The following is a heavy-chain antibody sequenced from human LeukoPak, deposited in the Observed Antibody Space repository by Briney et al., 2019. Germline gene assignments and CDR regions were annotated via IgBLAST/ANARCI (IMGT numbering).Heavy chain of an antibody. D-gene: IGHD6-19*01. Sequence: PGGSLRLSCAASGFTFNNYWIHWVRQVPGKGLVWVSRINNDGSSASYVDSVKGRFTISRDNAKNTLFLQMNSLRAEDTAVYYCARVAVAGPYDYWGQGTLVTVSS. V-gene: IGHV3-74*01. CDR2: INNDGSSA. CDR1: GFTFNNYW. J-gene: IGHJ4*02. CDR3: ARVAVAGPYDY.